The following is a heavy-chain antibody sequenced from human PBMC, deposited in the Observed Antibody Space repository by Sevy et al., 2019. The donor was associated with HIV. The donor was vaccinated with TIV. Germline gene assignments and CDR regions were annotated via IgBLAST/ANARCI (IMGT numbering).Heavy chain of an antibody. CDR1: GYTFTSYA. V-gene: IGHV1-18*01. Sequence: ASVKVSCKASGYTFTSYAISWVRQAPGQGLEWMGWISDYNGNTNYAQKLQGRVTMTTDTSTSTAYMELRSLRSDDTAVHYSARDQVGSVDLDSFLPPSYYFDYWGQGTLVTVSS. CDR2: ISDYNGNT. J-gene: IGHJ4*02. CDR3: ARDQVGSVDLDSFLPPSYYFDY. D-gene: IGHD3-9*01.